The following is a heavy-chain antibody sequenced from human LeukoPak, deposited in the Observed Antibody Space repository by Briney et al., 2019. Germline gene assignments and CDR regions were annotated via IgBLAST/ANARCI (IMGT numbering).Heavy chain of an antibody. CDR3: ARGGVGYYAFDY. J-gene: IGHJ4*02. CDR2: INPNSGGT. Sequence: ASVKVSCKTSGYTFTNYYMHWVRQAPGQGLEWMGWINPNSGGTNYAQKFQGRVSMTRDTSISTAYMEVSSLRSDDTAVYYCARGGVGYYAFDYWGQGAQVTVSS. CDR1: GYTFTNYY. D-gene: IGHD3-22*01. V-gene: IGHV1-2*02.